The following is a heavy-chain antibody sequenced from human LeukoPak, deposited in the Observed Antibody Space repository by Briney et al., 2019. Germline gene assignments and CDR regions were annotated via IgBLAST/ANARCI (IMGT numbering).Heavy chain of an antibody. V-gene: IGHV1-46*01. CDR3: ARASGSSAVPFDY. J-gene: IGHJ4*02. CDR1: GYTFTSNY. Sequence: ASVKVSCKASGYTFTSNYMHWVRQAPGQGLEWMGVIAPSSGTTSYAQKFQGRVTMTRDTSTSTLYMELSSLTSEDTAVYYCARASGSSAVPFDYWGQGTLITVSS. D-gene: IGHD3-10*01. CDR2: IAPSSGTT.